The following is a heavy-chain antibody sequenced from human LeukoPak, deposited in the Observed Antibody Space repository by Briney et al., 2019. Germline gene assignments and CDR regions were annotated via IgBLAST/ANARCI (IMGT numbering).Heavy chain of an antibody. V-gene: IGHV1-58*01. J-gene: IGHJ4*02. CDR1: GFTFTISA. D-gene: IGHD3-22*01. CDR3: AADSSGYYTIDY. CDR2: IVVGSGNT. Sequence: GASVKVSCTASGFTFTISAVQWVRQARGQRLEWIGWIVVGSGNTNYAQKFQERVTISRDMSTSTAYMELSSLRSEDTAVYYCAADSSGYYTIDYWGQGTLVTVSS.